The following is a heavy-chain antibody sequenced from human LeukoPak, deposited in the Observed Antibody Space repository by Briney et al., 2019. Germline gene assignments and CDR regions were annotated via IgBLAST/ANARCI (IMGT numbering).Heavy chain of an antibody. CDR3: ARETSSGYPLDY. J-gene: IGHJ4*02. CDR1: GFTFSSYG. V-gene: IGHV3-48*01. D-gene: IGHD3-22*01. CDR2: ISSISSTI. Sequence: PGGALRLSCAASGFTFSSYGMHWVRQAPGKGLEWVSYISSISSTIYYADSVKGRFTISRDNAKNSLYLQMNSLRAEDTAVYYCARETSSGYPLDYWGQGTLVTVSS.